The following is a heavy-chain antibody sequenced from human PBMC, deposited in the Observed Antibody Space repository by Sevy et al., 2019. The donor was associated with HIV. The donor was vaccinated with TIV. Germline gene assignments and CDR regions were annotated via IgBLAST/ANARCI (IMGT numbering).Heavy chain of an antibody. D-gene: IGHD2-2*02. CDR2: FDPEDGET. Sequence: ASVKVSGKVSGYTLTELSMHWVRQAPGKGLEWMGGFDPEDGETIYAQKFQGRVTMTEDTSTDTAYMGRSSLRSEDTAVYYCATQSWGIVVVPAAIVPGAFDIWGQGTMVTVSS. J-gene: IGHJ3*02. CDR1: GYTLTELS. CDR3: ATQSWGIVVVPAAIVPGAFDI. V-gene: IGHV1-24*01.